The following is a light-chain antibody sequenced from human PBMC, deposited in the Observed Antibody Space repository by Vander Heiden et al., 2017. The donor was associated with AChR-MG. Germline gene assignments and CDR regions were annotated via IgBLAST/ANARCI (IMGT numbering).Light chain of an antibody. CDR3: QQYGSSPFT. Sequence: EIVLTPSPVTLSLSPGESATLSCRASQSVSSSYLAWYQQKPGQAPRLLIYGASSRATGIPDRFSGSGSGTDFTLTISRLEPEDFAVYYCQQYGSSPFTFGPGTKVDIK. CDR1: QSVSSSY. V-gene: IGKV3-20*01. J-gene: IGKJ3*01. CDR2: GAS.